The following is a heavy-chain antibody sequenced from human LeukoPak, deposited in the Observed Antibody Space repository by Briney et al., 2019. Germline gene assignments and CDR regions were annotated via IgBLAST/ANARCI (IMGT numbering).Heavy chain of an antibody. CDR3: ARRGGDSSGNFDY. Sequence: RPSETLSLTCSVSGGSISSYYWSWIRQPPRKGLGWIGYIYYSGGTNYNPSLKSRVTISVDTSKKQFSLRLSSVTAADTAVYYCARRGGDSSGNFDYWGQGTLVTVSS. CDR2: IYYSGGT. J-gene: IGHJ4*02. V-gene: IGHV4-59*08. D-gene: IGHD3-22*01. CDR1: GGSISSYY.